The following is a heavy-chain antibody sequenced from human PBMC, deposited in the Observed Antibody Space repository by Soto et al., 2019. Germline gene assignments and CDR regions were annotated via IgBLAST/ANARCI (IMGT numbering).Heavy chain of an antibody. D-gene: IGHD2-21*02. Sequence: ASVKVSCKASGYTFTGYYMHWVRQAPGQGLEWMGWINPNSGGTNYAQKFQGRATMTRDTSISTAYMELSRLRSDDTAVYYCARVSGIAVVTATQGYWGQGTLVTVSS. CDR1: GYTFTGYY. V-gene: IGHV1-2*02. CDR2: INPNSGGT. J-gene: IGHJ4*02. CDR3: ARVSGIAVVTATQGY.